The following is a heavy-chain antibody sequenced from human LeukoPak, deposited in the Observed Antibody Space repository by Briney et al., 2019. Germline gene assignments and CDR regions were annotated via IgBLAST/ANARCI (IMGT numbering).Heavy chain of an antibody. CDR1: GFTFSSSA. D-gene: IGHD2-15*01. CDR2: ISNNGGYT. V-gene: IGHV3-23*01. Sequence: GGSLRLSCAASGFTFSSSAMSWVRQAPGKGLEWVSAISNNGGYTYYADSVQGRFTISRDNSKSTLCLQMNSLRAEDTAVYYCARQLGYCSDGSCYLPYWGQGTLVTVSS. CDR3: ARQLGYCSDGSCYLPY. J-gene: IGHJ4*02.